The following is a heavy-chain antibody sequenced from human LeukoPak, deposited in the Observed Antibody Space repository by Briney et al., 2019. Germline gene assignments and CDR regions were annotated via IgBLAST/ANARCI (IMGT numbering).Heavy chain of an antibody. CDR1: GNTFTSYY. Sequence: ASVKVSCKASGNTFTSYYIHWVRQAPGQGLEWMGIISPSGGSTSYAQTFEGRVTMTRDTPTSTVYMELSSLRSEDTAVYYCARWDENIYGQPQGGSLDYWGQGTLVTVSS. J-gene: IGHJ4*02. CDR2: ISPSGGST. D-gene: IGHD5-18*01. CDR3: ARWDENIYGQPQGGSLDY. V-gene: IGHV1-46*01.